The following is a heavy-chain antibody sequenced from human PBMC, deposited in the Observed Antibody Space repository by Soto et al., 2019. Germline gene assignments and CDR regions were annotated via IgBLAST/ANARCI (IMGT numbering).Heavy chain of an antibody. V-gene: IGHV4-59*01. Sequence: AATGTDYCMRIPHPTRKGLEWIGYIYYSGSTNYNPSLKSRVTISVDTSKNQFSLKLSSVTAADTAVFYCAYGDHRDLHSFPTRRSSDL. CDR3: AYGDHRDLHSFPTRRSSDL. CDR1: AATGTDY. J-gene: IGHJ2*01. D-gene: IGHD4-17*01. CDR2: IYYSGST.